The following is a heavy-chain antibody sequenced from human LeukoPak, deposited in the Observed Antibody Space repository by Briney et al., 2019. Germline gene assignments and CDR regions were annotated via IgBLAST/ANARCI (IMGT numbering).Heavy chain of an antibody. V-gene: IGHV4-30-2*01. Sequence: SETLSLTCAVSGGSISSGGYSWSWIRQPPGKGLEWIGYIYHSGNTYYNPSLKSRVTISVDRSKNQFSLKLSSVTAADTAVYYCARVAPGELDYYFDYWGQGTLVTVSS. J-gene: IGHJ4*02. CDR2: IYHSGNT. D-gene: IGHD1-26*01. CDR1: GGSISSGGYS. CDR3: ARVAPGELDYYFDY.